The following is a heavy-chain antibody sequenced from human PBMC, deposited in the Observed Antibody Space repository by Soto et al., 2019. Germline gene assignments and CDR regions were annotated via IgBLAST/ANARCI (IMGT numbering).Heavy chain of an antibody. J-gene: IGHJ4*02. D-gene: IGHD5-18*01. CDR2: IIPIFGTA. CDR3: ARGYSYGKHYFDY. V-gene: IGHV1-69*01. CDR1: VGTFSSYA. Sequence: QVQLVQSGAEVKKPGSSVKVSCKASVGTFSSYAISWVRQAPGQGLEWMGGIIPIFGTANYAQKLQGRVTITADESTRTAYMELSSLRSEDTAVYYCARGYSYGKHYFDYWGQGTLVTVSS.